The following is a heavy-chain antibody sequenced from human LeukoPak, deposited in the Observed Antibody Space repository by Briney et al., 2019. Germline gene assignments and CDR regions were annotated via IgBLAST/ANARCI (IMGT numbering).Heavy chain of an antibody. CDR1: GYFISGGYY. V-gene: IGHV4-38-2*01. J-gene: IGHJ6*03. Sequence: PSETLSLTCAVSGYFISGGYYWGWIRQPPGKGLEWIGSIYHSGSTYYNPSLKSRVTISVDTSKNQFSLKLSSVTAADTAVYYCARHQVVSSIPPSYYMDVWGKGTTVTVSS. D-gene: IGHD2-2*02. CDR3: ARHQVVSSIPPSYYMDV. CDR2: IYHSGST.